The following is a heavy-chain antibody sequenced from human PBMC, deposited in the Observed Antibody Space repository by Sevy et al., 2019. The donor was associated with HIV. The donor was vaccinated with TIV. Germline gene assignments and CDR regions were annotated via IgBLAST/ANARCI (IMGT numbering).Heavy chain of an antibody. CDR1: GYTFTSYG. Sequence: ASVKVSCKASGYTFTSYGISWVRQAPGQGLEWMGWISAYNGNTNYAQKLQGRVTMTTDTSTSTAYMELRSLRSDDTAVYYCARDEAGYSYYDFWCGYYTWFDPWGQGTLVTVSS. V-gene: IGHV1-18*01. CDR3: ARDEAGYSYYDFWCGYYTWFDP. CDR2: ISAYNGNT. J-gene: IGHJ5*02. D-gene: IGHD3-3*01.